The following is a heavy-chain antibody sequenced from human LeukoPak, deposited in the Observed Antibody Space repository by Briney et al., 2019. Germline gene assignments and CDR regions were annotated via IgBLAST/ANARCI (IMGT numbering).Heavy chain of an antibody. CDR3: GRDYASSWTPLFNY. CDR2: LWSDGIKT. CDR1: GFTFTSYG. D-gene: IGHD6-13*01. V-gene: IGHV3-33*01. J-gene: IGHJ4*02. Sequence: GGSLRLSCATSGFTFTSYGMHWVRQAPGRGLEWVAALWSDGIKTSYADSVRGRFTISRDNSRHTLYLQMDSLRAEDTAVHYCGRDYASSWTPLFNYWGQGTLVTVSS.